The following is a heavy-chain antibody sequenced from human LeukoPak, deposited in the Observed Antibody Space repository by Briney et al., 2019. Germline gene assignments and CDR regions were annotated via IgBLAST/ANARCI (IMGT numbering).Heavy chain of an antibody. Sequence: SETLSLTCAVYAYSINSGYYWGWIRQPPGKGLERIGSKYHSGSTYYNPSLKSRVTISVDTSKIQFSLKLSSVTAADTAVYYCARPMTDYGGNTFFDYWGQGTLVTVSS. CDR3: ARPMTDYGGNTFFDY. J-gene: IGHJ4*02. CDR2: KYHSGST. CDR1: AYSINSGYY. D-gene: IGHD4-23*01. V-gene: IGHV4-38-2*01.